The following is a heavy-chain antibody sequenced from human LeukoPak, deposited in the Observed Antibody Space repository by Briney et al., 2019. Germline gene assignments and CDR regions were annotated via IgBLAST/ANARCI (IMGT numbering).Heavy chain of an antibody. CDR1: GFTFSTYG. J-gene: IGHJ4*02. Sequence: GGSLRLSCAASGFTFSTYGMHWVRQAPGKGLEWVAFIRYDGRNKYYADSVKGRFTISRDNSKNTLCLQMNSLRAEDTAVYFCAKSPYYDSSGYYPYWGQGTLVTVSS. D-gene: IGHD3-22*01. CDR2: IRYDGRNK. V-gene: IGHV3-30*02. CDR3: AKSPYYDSSGYYPY.